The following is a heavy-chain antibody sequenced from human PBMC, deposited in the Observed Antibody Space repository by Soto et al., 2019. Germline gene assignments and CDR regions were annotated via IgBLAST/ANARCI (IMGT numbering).Heavy chain of an antibody. CDR3: ARVRYFDWLFSYYYLDV. D-gene: IGHD3-9*01. Sequence: SETLSLTCTVSGGSISSYYWSWIRQPPGKGLEWIGYIYYSGSTNYNPSLKSRVTISVDTSKNQFSLKLSSVTAADTAVYYCARVRYFDWLFSYYYLDVWGKGTTVTVSS. J-gene: IGHJ6*03. CDR1: GGSISSYY. CDR2: IYYSGST. V-gene: IGHV4-59*08.